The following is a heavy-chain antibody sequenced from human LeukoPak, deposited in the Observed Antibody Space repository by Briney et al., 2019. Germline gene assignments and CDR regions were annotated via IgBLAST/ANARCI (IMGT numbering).Heavy chain of an antibody. D-gene: IGHD6-19*01. CDR2: INPNSGGT. CDR1: GYTFTAYY. J-gene: IGHJ3*01. V-gene: IGHV1-2*02. CDR3: AKDWLSGSFDAFDV. Sequence: GASVKVSCKASGYTFTAYYIHWVRQAPGQGLEWLGWINPNSGGTHYPQNFQGRVTMTRDTSVTTAYMELSGLRSDDTAVYYCAKDWLSGSFDAFDVWGQGTMVTVSS.